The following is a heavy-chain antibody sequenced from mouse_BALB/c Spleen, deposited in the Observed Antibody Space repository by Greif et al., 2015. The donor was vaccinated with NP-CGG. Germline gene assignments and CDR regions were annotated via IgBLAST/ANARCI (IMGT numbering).Heavy chain of an antibody. CDR1: GFTFSSFG. V-gene: IGHV5-17*02. D-gene: IGHD2-10*01. J-gene: IGHJ4*01. CDR2: ISSGSSTI. CDR3: ARGKKTGAYYGTFYAMDY. Sequence: EVQLVESGGGLVQPGRSRKLSCAASGFTFSSFGMHWVRQAPEKGLEWVAYISSGSSTIYYADTGKGRFTISRDNPKNTLFLQMTSLRSEDTAMYYCARGKKTGAYYGTFYAMDYWGQGTSVTVSS.